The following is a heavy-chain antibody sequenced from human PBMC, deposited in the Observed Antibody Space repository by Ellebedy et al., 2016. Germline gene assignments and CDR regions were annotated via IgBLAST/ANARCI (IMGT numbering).Heavy chain of an antibody. CDR2: ISYDGTNN. J-gene: IGHJ6*02. V-gene: IGHV3-30-3*01. CDR3: ARVGYSSGWKIYYSYYAMDV. Sequence: GESLKISCAASEFTFSNYAMHWVCQAPGKGLEWVAVISYDGTNNYYADSVRGRFTISRDNSKNTLYLQMNSLRTEDTAVYYCARVGYSSGWKIYYSYYAMDVWGQGTTVTVSS. CDR1: EFTFSNYA. D-gene: IGHD6-19*01.